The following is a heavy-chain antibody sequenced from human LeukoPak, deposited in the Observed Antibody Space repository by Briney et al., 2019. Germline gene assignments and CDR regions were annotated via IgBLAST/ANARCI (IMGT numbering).Heavy chain of an antibody. D-gene: IGHD6-19*01. CDR3: ARPLYSSGWYDRIDY. CDR2: INHSGST. J-gene: IGHJ4*02. Sequence: PSETLSLTCTVSGGSISSGGYYWSWIRQPPGKGLEWIGEINHSGSTNYNPSLKSRVTISVDTSKNQFSLKLSSVTAADTAVYYCARPLYSSGWYDRIDYWGQGTLVTVSS. V-gene: IGHV4-39*07. CDR1: GGSISSGGYY.